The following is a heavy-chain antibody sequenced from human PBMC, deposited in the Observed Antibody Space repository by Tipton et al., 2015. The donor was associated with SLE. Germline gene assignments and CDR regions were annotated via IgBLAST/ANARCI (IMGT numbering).Heavy chain of an antibody. Sequence: SLRLSCTASGFIVSRNYMTWVRQAPGKGLEWVSVIYSGGSTYYADSVKGRFTISRDNSENTVDLQMSSLGREDTAVYYCAGGLAVNGPFNYWGQGTLVTVSS. J-gene: IGHJ4*02. CDR3: AGGLAVNGPFNY. V-gene: IGHV3-53*05. D-gene: IGHD6-19*01. CDR2: IYSGGST. CDR1: GFIVSRNY.